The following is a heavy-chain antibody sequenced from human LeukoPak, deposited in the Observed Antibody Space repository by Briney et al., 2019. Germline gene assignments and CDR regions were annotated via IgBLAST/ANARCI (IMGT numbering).Heavy chain of an antibody. CDR2: INHSGST. CDR1: GGSFSSYY. CDR3: ARGLNYYYMDV. J-gene: IGHJ6*03. V-gene: IGHV4-34*01. Sequence: SETLSLTCAVYGGSFSSYYWSWIRQPPGKGLEWIGEINHSGSTNYTPSLKSRVTISVDTSKNQFSLKLSSVTAADTAVYYCARGLNYYYMDVWGKGTTVTVSS.